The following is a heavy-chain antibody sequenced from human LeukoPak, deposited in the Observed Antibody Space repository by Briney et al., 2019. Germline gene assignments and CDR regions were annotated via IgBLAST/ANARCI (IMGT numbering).Heavy chain of an antibody. D-gene: IGHD6-13*01. J-gene: IGHJ3*02. V-gene: IGHV3-7*04. CDR3: ARDWQWQQLDGDAFDI. CDR2: IKQDGSEK. Sequence: GGSLRLSCAASGFTFSGYWMSWVRQAPGKGMEWVANIKQDGSEKYYVDSVKGRFTISRDNAKNSLFLQMNSLRAEDTAVYYCARDWQWQQLDGDAFDIWGQGTMVTVSS. CDR1: GFTFSGYW.